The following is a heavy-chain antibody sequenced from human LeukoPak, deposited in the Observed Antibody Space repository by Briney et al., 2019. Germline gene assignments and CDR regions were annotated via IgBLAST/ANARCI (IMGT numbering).Heavy chain of an antibody. CDR2: FDPEDGET. V-gene: IGHV1-24*01. CDR1: GYTLTELS. Sequence: ASVKVSCKVSGYTLTELSLHWVRQAPGKGLEWMGGFDPEDGETIYAQKFQGRVTMTEDTSTDTAYMELSSLRSEDTAVYYCATGGLVVYRGGGERDDAFDIWGQGTMVTVSS. J-gene: IGHJ3*02. D-gene: IGHD2-8*02. CDR3: ATGGLVVYRGGGERDDAFDI.